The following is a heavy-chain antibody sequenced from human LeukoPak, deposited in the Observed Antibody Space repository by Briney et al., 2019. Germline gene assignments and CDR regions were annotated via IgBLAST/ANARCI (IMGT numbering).Heavy chain of an antibody. CDR2: IYSGGAI. J-gene: IGHJ4*02. Sequence: GGSLRLSCVAFGFAVGSNYMSWVRQAPGKGLEWVSLIYSGGAIRYADSVKGRFTISRDSSKNTLFLQMNDLTVEDTARYYCARRPGNWGQGILVTVSS. CDR1: GFAVGSNY. V-gene: IGHV3-53*01. D-gene: IGHD1-14*01. CDR3: ARRPGN.